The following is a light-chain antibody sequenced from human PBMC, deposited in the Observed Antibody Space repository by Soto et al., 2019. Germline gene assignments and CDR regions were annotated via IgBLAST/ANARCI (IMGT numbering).Light chain of an antibody. J-gene: IGKJ1*01. CDR1: QSVSASY. V-gene: IGKV3-20*01. Sequence: EIVLTQSPGTLSLSPGERATLSCRASQSVSASYLAWYQQKPVQSPRLLIYGTSNRATGVPDRFSGSGSGTDFTLTISRLEPEDFAVYYCQQYDRSPWTFGQGTKVEIK. CDR3: QQYDRSPWT. CDR2: GTS.